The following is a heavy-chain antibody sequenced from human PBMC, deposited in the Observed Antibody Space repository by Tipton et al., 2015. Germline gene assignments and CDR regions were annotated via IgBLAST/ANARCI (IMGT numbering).Heavy chain of an antibody. V-gene: IGHV4-59*04. CDR2: IYSSGST. CDR1: GGSISGNY. D-gene: IGHD4-23*01. Sequence: TLSLTCTVSGGSISGNYWTWIRQPPGKGLEWIGYIYSSGSTYYNPSLKSRVTISVDTSKNQFSLKLSSVTAADTAVYYCARARGRHGGLFDSWGQGILVTVSS. J-gene: IGHJ4*02. CDR3: ARARGRHGGLFDS.